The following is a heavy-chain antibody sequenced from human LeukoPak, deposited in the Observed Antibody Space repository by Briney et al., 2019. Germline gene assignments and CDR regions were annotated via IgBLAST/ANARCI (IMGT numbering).Heavy chain of an antibody. CDR2: INSDGSST. CDR3: AKMGSDVYYYMDV. Sequence: GGSLRLSCAASGFTFSSYWMHWVRQAPGKGLVWVSRINSDGSSTSYADSVKGRFTISRDNSKNTLYLQMNSLRAEDTAVYYCAKMGSDVYYYMDVWGKGTTVTVSS. D-gene: IGHD1-26*01. CDR1: GFTFSSYW. J-gene: IGHJ6*03. V-gene: IGHV3-74*01.